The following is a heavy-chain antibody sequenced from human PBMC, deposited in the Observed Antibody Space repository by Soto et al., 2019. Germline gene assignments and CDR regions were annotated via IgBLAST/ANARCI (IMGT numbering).Heavy chain of an antibody. Sequence: LRLSCAASGFTFSSYSMNWVRQAPGKGLEWVSYISSSSSTIYYADSVKGRFTISRDNAKNSLYLQMNSLRDEDTAVYYCARDPLRGVVVAATRYYYYGMDVWGQGTTVTVSS. CDR2: ISSSSSTI. CDR3: ARDPLRGVVVAATRYYYYGMDV. CDR1: GFTFSSYS. V-gene: IGHV3-48*02. D-gene: IGHD2-15*01. J-gene: IGHJ6*02.